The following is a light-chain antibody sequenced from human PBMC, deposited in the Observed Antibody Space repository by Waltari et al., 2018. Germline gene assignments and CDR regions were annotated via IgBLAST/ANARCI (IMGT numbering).Light chain of an antibody. CDR3: QQYYSTPLT. CDR1: QSVLYSSNNKNY. CDR2: WAS. Sequence: DIVMTQSPDSLAVSLGERATINCKSSQSVLYSSNNKNYLAWYQQKPGQPPKLLIYWASTRESGVPDRFSGSGSGTDFTLTISSLHAEDVAVYYCQQYYSTPLTFGGGTKVGIK. J-gene: IGKJ4*01. V-gene: IGKV4-1*01.